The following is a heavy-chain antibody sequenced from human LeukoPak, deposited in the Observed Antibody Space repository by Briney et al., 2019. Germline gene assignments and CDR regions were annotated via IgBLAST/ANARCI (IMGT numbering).Heavy chain of an antibody. CDR3: AKGGDVVLVAATSNYLDV. CDR1: GFTFKNYA. Sequence: GGSLRLPCAASGFTFKNYAMSWVRQAPGKGLEWVLGISASGSSAYYADPVKGRFTISRDNSNNMVYLNMNNLRADDTAVYYCAKGGDVVLVAATSNYLDVWGKGTTVTVSS. D-gene: IGHD2-15*01. CDR2: ISASGSSA. V-gene: IGHV3-23*01. J-gene: IGHJ6*03.